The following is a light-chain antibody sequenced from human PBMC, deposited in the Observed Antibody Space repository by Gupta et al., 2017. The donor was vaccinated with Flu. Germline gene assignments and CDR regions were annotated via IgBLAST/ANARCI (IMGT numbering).Light chain of an antibody. CDR2: GAS. CDR1: QSVSSN. J-gene: IGKJ2*03. Sequence: EIVMTQSPATLSVSLGERATLSCSASQSVSSNLAWYQQKPGQAPRLLIYGASTRATGIPARFSGSGSGTEFTLTISSLQSEDFAVYYCQQYNNWLLYSFGQGTKLEIK. CDR3: QQYNNWLLYS. V-gene: IGKV3-15*01.